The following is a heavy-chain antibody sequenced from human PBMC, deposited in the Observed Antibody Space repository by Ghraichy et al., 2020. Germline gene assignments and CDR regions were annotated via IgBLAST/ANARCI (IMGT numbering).Heavy chain of an antibody. V-gene: IGHV3-23*01. Sequence: GGSLRLSCTASGFMFSSYSMSWVRQAPGKGLEWISAIGGSAIRTFYANSVKGRFTISRENSKDTLYLEINSLRAEDTAIYYCAREGSCSGDVCSPILAYWGQGTLVTVSS. J-gene: IGHJ4*02. CDR2: IGGSAIRT. D-gene: IGHD2-15*01. CDR1: GFMFSSYS. CDR3: AREGSCSGDVCSPILAY.